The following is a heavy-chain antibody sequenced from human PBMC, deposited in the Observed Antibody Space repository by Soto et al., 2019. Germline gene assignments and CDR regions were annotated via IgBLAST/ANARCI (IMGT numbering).Heavy chain of an antibody. Sequence: ESGGGLVKPGGSLRLSCAASGFTFSSYSMNWVRQAPGKGLEWVSTISSSSSYIYYADSVKGRCTISRDNAKNSLYLQMNSLRAEDTAVYYCARDQGAGGGNALGYWGQGTLVTVSS. J-gene: IGHJ4*02. V-gene: IGHV3-21*01. CDR1: GFTFSSYS. D-gene: IGHD2-15*01. CDR2: ISSSSSYI. CDR3: ARDQGAGGGNALGY.